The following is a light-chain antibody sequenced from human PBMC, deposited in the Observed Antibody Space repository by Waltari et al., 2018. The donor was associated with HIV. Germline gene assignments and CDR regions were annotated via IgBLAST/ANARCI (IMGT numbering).Light chain of an antibody. CDR3: QQYVSSPWT. CDR2: DAS. J-gene: IGKJ1*01. CDR1: QSRSNSY. V-gene: IGKV3-20*01. Sequence: EVVLTQSPGTLSLSPGERATLSCRASQSRSNSYLAWYQQKPGQAPRLLIYDASSRATGIPDKFSGSGSGTDFTLTISKLEPEDFAVYYCQQYVSSPWTFGQGTKVEIK.